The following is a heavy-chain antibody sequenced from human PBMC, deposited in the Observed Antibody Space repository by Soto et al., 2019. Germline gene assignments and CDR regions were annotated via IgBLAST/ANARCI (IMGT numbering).Heavy chain of an antibody. CDR3: ARYHYDFWSGYYKPKYYFDY. CDR2: ISSSSSYI. D-gene: IGHD3-3*01. V-gene: IGHV3-21*01. Sequence: GGSLRLSCAASGFTFSSYSMNWVRQAPGKGLEWVSSISSSSSYIYYADSVKGRFTISRDNAKNSLYLQMNSLRAEDTAVYYCARYHYDFWSGYYKPKYYFDYWGQGTLVTVSS. CDR1: GFTFSSYS. J-gene: IGHJ4*02.